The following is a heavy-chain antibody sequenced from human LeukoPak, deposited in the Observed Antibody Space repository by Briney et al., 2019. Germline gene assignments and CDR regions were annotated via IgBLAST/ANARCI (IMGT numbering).Heavy chain of an antibody. CDR1: GLTFNNYA. V-gene: IGHV3-23*01. CDR2: ISKSGDHT. Sequence: GGSLRLSCAVSGLTFNNYAMSWVRQAPGKGLEWVSAISKSGDHTYYAASAKGRFTIYRDNSKNTQYLQMNSLRAEDTAVYYCAKDLTDYGGNSDEDYWGQGTLVTVSS. D-gene: IGHD4-23*01. CDR3: AKDLTDYGGNSDEDY. J-gene: IGHJ4*02.